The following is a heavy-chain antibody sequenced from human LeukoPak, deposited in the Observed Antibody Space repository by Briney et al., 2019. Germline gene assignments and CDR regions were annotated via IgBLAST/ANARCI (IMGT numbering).Heavy chain of an antibody. Sequence: GGSLRLSCAASGITFTNAWLTWVRQAPGKGLEWVGGVKTKGDGGAADYAAPVKGRFTISRDDSTKTLYLQMNSLKTEDTAVYYCTTDRMIYATNWAVSWFDPWGQGTLVTVSS. D-gene: IGHD2-8*01. J-gene: IGHJ5*02. CDR1: GITFTNAW. CDR3: TTDRMIYATNWAVSWFDP. V-gene: IGHV3-15*01. CDR2: VKTKGDGGAA.